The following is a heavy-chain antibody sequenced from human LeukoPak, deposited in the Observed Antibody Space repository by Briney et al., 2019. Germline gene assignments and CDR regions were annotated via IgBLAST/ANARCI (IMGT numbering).Heavy chain of an antibody. Sequence: PSETLSLTSAVYGGSFSGYYWSWIRRPPGKGLVWIGEINHSGSTNYNPSLKSRVTISVDTSKNQFSLKLSSVTAADTALYYCARHKGYYYDSSGYYYVGKLDYWGQGTLVTVSS. CDR2: INHSGST. D-gene: IGHD3-22*01. CDR3: ARHKGYYYDSSGYYYVGKLDY. V-gene: IGHV4-34*01. J-gene: IGHJ4*02. CDR1: GGSFSGYY.